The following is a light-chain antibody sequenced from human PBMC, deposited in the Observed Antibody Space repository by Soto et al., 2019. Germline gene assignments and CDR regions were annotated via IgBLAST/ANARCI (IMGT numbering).Light chain of an antibody. Sequence: ALTQPRSVSGSPGQSVTISCTGTSSDVGRYNYVSWYQQHPGKAPKLMIFDVSKRPSGVPDRFSGSKSGNTASLTISGLQAEDEADYYCCSYAGSYVFGTGTKVTVL. J-gene: IGLJ1*01. V-gene: IGLV2-11*01. CDR2: DVS. CDR1: SSDVGRYNY. CDR3: CSYAGSYV.